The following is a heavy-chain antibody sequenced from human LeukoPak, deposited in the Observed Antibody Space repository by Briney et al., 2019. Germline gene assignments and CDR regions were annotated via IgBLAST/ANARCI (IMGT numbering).Heavy chain of an antibody. V-gene: IGHV1-8*02. J-gene: IGHJ4*02. CDR1: GYTFTGYY. D-gene: IGHD3-3*01. Sequence: ASVKVSCKASGYTFTGYYMHWVRQAPGQGLEWMGWMNPNSGNTGYAQKFQGRVTMTRNTSISTAYMELSSLRSEDTAVYYCARVKAIFGVVILYYFDYWGQGTLVTVSS. CDR2: MNPNSGNT. CDR3: ARVKAIFGVVILYYFDY.